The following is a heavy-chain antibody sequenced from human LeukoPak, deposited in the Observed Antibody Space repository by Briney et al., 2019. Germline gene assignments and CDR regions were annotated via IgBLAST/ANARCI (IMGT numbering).Heavy chain of an antibody. V-gene: IGHV3-21*04. CDR1: GFTFSNYS. CDR2: ITRSSSYI. D-gene: IGHD4-23*01. Sequence: GGSLRLSCAVSGFTFSNYSMNWVRQAPGKGLEWVSSITRSSSYIYYADSVKGRFTISRDNSKNTLYLQMNSLRAEDTAVYYCARRAGGYSHPYDYWGQGTLVTVSS. J-gene: IGHJ4*02. CDR3: ARRAGGYSHPYDY.